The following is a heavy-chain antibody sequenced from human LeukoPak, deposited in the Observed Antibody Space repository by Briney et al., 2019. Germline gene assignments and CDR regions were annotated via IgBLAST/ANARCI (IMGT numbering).Heavy chain of an antibody. V-gene: IGHV3-48*01. CDR1: GFTFSSYW. CDR2: ISTSSSTI. D-gene: IGHD1-26*01. CDR3: AREFGGSYPPYFFDY. Sequence: GGSLRLSCAASGFTFSSYWMSWVRQAPGKGLDLVSSISTSSSTIYYADSMKGRFTISRDNAQNSLYLQMNSLRAEDTAVYYCAREFGGSYPPYFFDYWGQGTLVTVSS. J-gene: IGHJ4*02.